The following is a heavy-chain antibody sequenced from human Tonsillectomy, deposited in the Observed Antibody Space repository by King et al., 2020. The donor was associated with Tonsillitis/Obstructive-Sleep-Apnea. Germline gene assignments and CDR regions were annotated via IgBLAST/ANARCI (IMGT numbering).Heavy chain of an antibody. J-gene: IGHJ6*03. CDR1: GFTFSSYA. Sequence: VQLVESGGGLVQPGGSLRLSCAASGFTFSSYAMSWVRQAPGKGLEWVSAISGSGGRPYYADSVKGRFTLSRDNSKNTLYLQMNSLRAEDTAVYYCAGTSGVLYYYYMDVWGKGTTVTVSS. CDR3: AGTSGVLYYYYMDV. CDR2: ISGSGGRP. D-gene: IGHD1-1*01. V-gene: IGHV3-23*04.